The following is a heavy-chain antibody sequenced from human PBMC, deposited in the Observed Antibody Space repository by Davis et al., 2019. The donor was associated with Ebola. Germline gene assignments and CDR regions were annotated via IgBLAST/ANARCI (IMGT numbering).Heavy chain of an antibody. CDR2: ISYSGST. J-gene: IGHJ4*02. Sequence: SETLSFTCTVSGGSVSSYYWSWIRQPPGKGLEWIGYISYSGSTNYNPSLKSRVTISIDASRNQFSLKLSSVTAADTAVYFCARGGGGNGYVLWGQGTLVTVSS. V-gene: IGHV4-59*02. CDR1: GGSVSSYY. CDR3: ARGGGGNGYVL. D-gene: IGHD5-18*01.